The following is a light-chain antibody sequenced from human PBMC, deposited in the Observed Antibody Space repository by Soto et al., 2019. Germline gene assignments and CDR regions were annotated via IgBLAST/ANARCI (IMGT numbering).Light chain of an antibody. J-gene: IGLJ1*01. Sequence: SSELIQPPSVSVSPGQTASITCSGDKLGDKYTCWYQQKPGQSPVLVVCQDSRRPSGIPERFSGSKSGNTATLIISGTQAMDEADYYCQAWDSSTGVFGTGTKLTVL. CDR1: KLGDKY. CDR2: QDS. CDR3: QAWDSSTGV. V-gene: IGLV3-1*01.